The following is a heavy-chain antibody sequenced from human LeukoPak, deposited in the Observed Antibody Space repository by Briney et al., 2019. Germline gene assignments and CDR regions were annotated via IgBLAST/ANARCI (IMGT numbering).Heavy chain of an antibody. D-gene: IGHD2-2*02. Sequence: RTSETLSLTCTVSGGSVSSGSYYWSWIRQPPGKGLEWIGYIYYSGSTNYNPSLKSRVTISVDTSKNQFSLKLSSVTAADTAVYYCARSHCSRTSCYTNWFDSWGQGTLVTVSS. CDR2: IYYSGST. CDR1: GGSVSSGSYY. V-gene: IGHV4-61*01. CDR3: ARSHCSRTSCYTNWFDS. J-gene: IGHJ5*01.